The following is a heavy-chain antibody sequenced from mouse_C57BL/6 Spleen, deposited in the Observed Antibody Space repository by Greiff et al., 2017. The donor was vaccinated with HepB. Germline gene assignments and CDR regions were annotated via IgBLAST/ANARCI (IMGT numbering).Heavy chain of an antibody. CDR3: STFTTVVAKKDYCDY. Sequence: EVQLQQSGAELVRPGASVKLSCTASGFNIKDYYMHWVKQRPEQGLEWIGRIDTEDGDTEYATKFQGKATMTADTSSNAAYLQLSSLTSEDTAVYYCSTFTTVVAKKDYCDYWGQGTTLTVSS. CDR2: IDTEDGDT. CDR1: GFNIKDYY. V-gene: IGHV14-1*01. D-gene: IGHD1-1*01. J-gene: IGHJ2*01.